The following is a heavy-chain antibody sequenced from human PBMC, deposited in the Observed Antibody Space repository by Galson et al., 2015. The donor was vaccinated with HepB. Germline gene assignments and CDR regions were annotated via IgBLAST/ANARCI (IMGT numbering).Heavy chain of an antibody. Sequence: SVKVSCKASGYTFTDYYMHWVRQAPGQGLEWMGRINPNSGGTNYAQKFQGRVTMTRDTSISTAYMEVGRLTSDDTAVYFRARGALNKAVMPAAYYRLDYWGRGTLLTVSS. D-gene: IGHD2-2*01. CDR1: GYTFTDYY. V-gene: IGHV1-2*06. J-gene: IGHJ4*02. CDR2: INPNSGGT. CDR3: ARGALNKAVMPAAYYRLDY.